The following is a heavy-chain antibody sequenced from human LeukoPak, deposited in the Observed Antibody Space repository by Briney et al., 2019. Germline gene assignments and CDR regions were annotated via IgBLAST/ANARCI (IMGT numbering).Heavy chain of an antibody. Sequence: SETLSLTCAVYGGSFSGYYWSWIRQPPGKGLEWIGEINHSGSTNYNPSLKSRVTISVDTPKNQFSLKLSSVTAADTAVYYCATRGYCSGGSCYIAYYGMDVWGQGTTVTVSS. CDR3: ATRGYCSGGSCYIAYYGMDV. D-gene: IGHD2-15*01. J-gene: IGHJ6*02. CDR2: INHSGST. CDR1: GGSFSGYY. V-gene: IGHV4-34*01.